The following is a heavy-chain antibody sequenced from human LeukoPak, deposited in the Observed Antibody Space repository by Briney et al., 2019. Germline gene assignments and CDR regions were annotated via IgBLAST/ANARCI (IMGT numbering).Heavy chain of an antibody. Sequence: GASVKVSCKASGYTFTGYYMHWVRQAPGQGLEWMGIINPSGGSTSYAQKFQGRVTMTRDMSTSTVYMELSSLRSEDTAVYYCARDTSSHYRGTSRTFDYWGQGTLVTVSS. D-gene: IGHD1-26*01. J-gene: IGHJ4*02. CDR3: ARDTSSHYRGTSRTFDY. CDR1: GYTFTGYY. V-gene: IGHV1-46*01. CDR2: INPSGGST.